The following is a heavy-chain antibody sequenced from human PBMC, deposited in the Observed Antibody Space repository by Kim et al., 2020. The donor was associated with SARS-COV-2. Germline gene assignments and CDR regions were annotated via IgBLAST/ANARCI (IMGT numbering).Heavy chain of an antibody. J-gene: IGHJ6*02. CDR1: GFTFDDYA. D-gene: IGHD6-13*01. CDR2: ISWDGGST. Sequence: GGSLRLSCAASGFTFDDYAMHWVRQAPGKGLEWVSLISWDGGSTYYADSVKGRFTISRDNSKNSLYLQMNSLRTEDTALYYCAKDRDSSPYYGMDVWGQGTTVTVSS. CDR3: AKDRDSSPYYGMDV. V-gene: IGHV3-43*02.